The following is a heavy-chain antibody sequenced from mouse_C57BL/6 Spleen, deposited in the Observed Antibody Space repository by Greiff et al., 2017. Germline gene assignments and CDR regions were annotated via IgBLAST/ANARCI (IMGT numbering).Heavy chain of an antibody. V-gene: IGHV1-19*01. CDR3: ASTQFDY. CDR1: GYTFTDYY. J-gene: IGHJ2*01. CDR2: INPYNGGT. Sequence: VQLKESGPVLVKPGASVKMSCKASGYTFTDYYMNWVKQSHGKSLEWIGVINPYNGGTSYNQKFKGKATLTVDKSSSTAYMELNSLTSEDSAVYCCASTQFDYWGQGTTLTVSS.